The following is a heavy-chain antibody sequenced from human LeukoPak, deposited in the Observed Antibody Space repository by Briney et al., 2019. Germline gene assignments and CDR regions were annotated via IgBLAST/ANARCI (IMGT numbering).Heavy chain of an antibody. CDR3: AREVAI. V-gene: IGHV1-3*01. Sequence: GASVKVSCKASGYTLSTYTMHWLRQAPGQRPEWMGCIYAGNGNVKYSQNFQARVTITRDTSANTAYLELSSLRSEDTAVYHCAREVAIWGQGTLVTVSS. J-gene: IGHJ4*02. D-gene: IGHD2-15*01. CDR2: IYAGNGNV. CDR1: GYTLSTYT.